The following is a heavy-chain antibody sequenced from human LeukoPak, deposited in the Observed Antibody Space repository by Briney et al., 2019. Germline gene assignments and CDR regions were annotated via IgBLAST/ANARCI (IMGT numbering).Heavy chain of an antibody. V-gene: IGHV3-21*01. CDR2: ISSSSSFI. CDR3: AKDGDSSGWYGAFDY. CDR1: GFTLSSYG. J-gene: IGHJ4*02. D-gene: IGHD6-19*01. Sequence: GRSLRLSCAASGFTLSSYGMHWVRQAPGKGLEWVSSISSSSSFIYYADSVRGRFTISRDNAKTSLYLQMNSLRAEDTAVYYCAKDGDSSGWYGAFDYWGQGTLVTVSS.